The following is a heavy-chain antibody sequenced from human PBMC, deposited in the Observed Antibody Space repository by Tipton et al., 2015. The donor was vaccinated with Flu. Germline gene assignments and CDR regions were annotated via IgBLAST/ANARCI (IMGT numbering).Heavy chain of an antibody. CDR1: GGSISYYY. D-gene: IGHD3-10*01. J-gene: IGHJ4*02. V-gene: IGHV4-59*01. CDR3: ARDRGWPASLDY. Sequence: TLSLTCSVSGGSISYYYWNWIRQPPGKGLEWTGFSYYSGSTSYNPSLQSRVTISVDTSRNQFSLNLKSVTAADTAVYYCARDRGWPASLDYWGQGILVTVSS. CDR2: SYYSGST.